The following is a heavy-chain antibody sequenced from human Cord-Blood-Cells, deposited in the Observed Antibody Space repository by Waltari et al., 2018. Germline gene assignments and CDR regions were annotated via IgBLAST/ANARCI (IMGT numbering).Heavy chain of an antibody. D-gene: IGHD6-19*01. Sequence: QVQLQESGPGLVKPSGTLSLTCAVSGGSISSSNWWSWVRQPPGKGLEWIGESYHSGSTNYNPPLKGRVTISVDKSKNQFSLKLSSVTAADTAVYYCASRLFQWLASAFDYWGQGTLVTVSS. V-gene: IGHV4-4*02. CDR1: GGSISSSNW. CDR3: ASRLFQWLASAFDY. J-gene: IGHJ4*02. CDR2: SYHSGST.